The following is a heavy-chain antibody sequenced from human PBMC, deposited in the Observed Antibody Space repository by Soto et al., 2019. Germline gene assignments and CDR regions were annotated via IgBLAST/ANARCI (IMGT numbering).Heavy chain of an antibody. Sequence: GGSLRLSCAASGFTFSSYAMHWVRQAPGKGLEWVAVISYDGSNKYYADSVKGRFTISRDNSKNTLYLQMNSLRAEDTAVYYCARPLELSSSYYYGMDVWGQGTTVTVSS. D-gene: IGHD6-6*01. CDR3: ARPLELSSSYYYGMDV. J-gene: IGHJ6*02. CDR1: GFTFSSYA. CDR2: ISYDGSNK. V-gene: IGHV3-30-3*01.